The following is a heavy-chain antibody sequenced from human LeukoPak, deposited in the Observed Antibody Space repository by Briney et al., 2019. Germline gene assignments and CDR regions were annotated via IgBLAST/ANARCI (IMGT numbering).Heavy chain of an antibody. CDR1: GFTFSSYW. CDR3: AREGHQLFYYYYYMDV. D-gene: IGHD6-13*01. V-gene: IGHV3-7*01. CDR2: IKQDGSEK. Sequence: PGGSLRLSCAASGFTFSSYWMSWVRQAPGKGLEWVANIKQDGSEKYYVDSVKGRFTISRDNAKNSLYLQMNSLRAEDTAVYYCAREGHQLFYYYYYMDVWGKGTTVTVSS. J-gene: IGHJ6*03.